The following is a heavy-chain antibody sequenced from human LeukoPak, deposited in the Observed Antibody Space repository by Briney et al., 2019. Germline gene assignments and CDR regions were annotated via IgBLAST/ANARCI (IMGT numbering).Heavy chain of an antibody. CDR3: AKAYYYDSSGRAIDY. J-gene: IGHJ4*02. CDR1: GFTFSSYA. D-gene: IGHD3-22*01. V-gene: IGHV3-23*01. CDR2: ISGSGDST. Sequence: GGSLRLSCAASGFTFSSYAMRWVRQAPGKGLEWVSAISGSGDSTYYAASVKGRFTISRNNSKNTLSLQINSLRAEDTAVYYCAKAYYYDSSGRAIDYWGQGTLVTVSS.